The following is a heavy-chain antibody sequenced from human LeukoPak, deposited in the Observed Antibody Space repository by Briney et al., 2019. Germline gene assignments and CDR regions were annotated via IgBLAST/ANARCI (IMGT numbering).Heavy chain of an antibody. D-gene: IGHD2-8*01. CDR2: IWYGGSNK. V-gene: IGHV3-30*02. CDR3: AKGGYYWSDAFDI. J-gene: IGHJ3*02. Sequence: GGSLRLSCEASGFTFNNFGMHWVRQAPGKGLEWVAVIWYGGSNKYYADSVKGRFTISRDNSKNTLYLQMNSLRAEDTAVYYCAKGGYYWSDAFDIWGQGTMVTVSS. CDR1: GFTFNNFG.